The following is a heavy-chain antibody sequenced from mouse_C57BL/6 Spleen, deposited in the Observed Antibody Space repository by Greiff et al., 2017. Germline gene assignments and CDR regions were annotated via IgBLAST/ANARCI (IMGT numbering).Heavy chain of an antibody. V-gene: IGHV1-5*01. D-gene: IGHD1-1*01. CDR1: GYTFTSYW. CDR2: IYPGNRDT. Sequence: VQLVESGTVLARPGASVKMSCKTSGYTFTSYWMHWVKQRPGQGLEWIGAIYPGNRDTSYNQKFTGKAKLTAVTSASTAYMELSSLTNEDSAGYYCTRRCYGSSYDYYAMDYWGQGTTVTVSS. J-gene: IGHJ4*01. CDR3: TRRCYGSSYDYYAMDY.